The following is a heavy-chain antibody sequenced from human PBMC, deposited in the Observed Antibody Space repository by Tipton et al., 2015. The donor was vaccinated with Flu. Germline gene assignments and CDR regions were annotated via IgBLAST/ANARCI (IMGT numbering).Heavy chain of an antibody. V-gene: IGHV4-38-2*01. D-gene: IGHD5-12*01. CDR2: VHHSGST. CDR3: ARGQWIRWGGSVEEDH. Sequence: TLSLTCAVSGYSISSGYYWGWIRQPPGKGLEWVATVHHSGSTYYNPSLKNRVTISVDTSKNQFSLKVNSVTAADTAVYYCARGQWIRWGGSVEEDHWGQGTLVTVSS. J-gene: IGHJ4*02. CDR1: GYSISSGYY.